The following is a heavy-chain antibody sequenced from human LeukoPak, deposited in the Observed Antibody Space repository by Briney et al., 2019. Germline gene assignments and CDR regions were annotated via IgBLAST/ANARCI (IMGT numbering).Heavy chain of an antibody. CDR3: AKDQRDYYDSSGYYHDY. D-gene: IGHD3-22*01. V-gene: IGHV3-23*01. J-gene: IGHJ4*02. CDR1: GFTFSSYA. CDR2: ISGSGGST. Sequence: PGGSLRLSCAVSGFTFSSYAMNWVRQAPGKGLERVSAISGSGGSTYYADSVKGRFTISRDNSKNTLYLQMSSLRADDTAVYYCAKDQRDYYDSSGYYHDYWGQGTLVTVSS.